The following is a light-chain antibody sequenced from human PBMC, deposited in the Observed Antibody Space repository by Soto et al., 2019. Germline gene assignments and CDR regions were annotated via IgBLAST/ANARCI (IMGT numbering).Light chain of an antibody. V-gene: IGLV1-44*01. CDR2: NTN. Sequence: QSVLTQPPSASGTPRQRVTISCSGSSSNIGTNTVNWYQQLPGSAPQLLLYNTNQRPSGVPGRFSGSKSGTSASLAISGLQSEDEADYYCAAWDGSLDVVLFGGGTKVTVL. CDR1: SSNIGTNT. J-gene: IGLJ2*01. CDR3: AAWDGSLDVVL.